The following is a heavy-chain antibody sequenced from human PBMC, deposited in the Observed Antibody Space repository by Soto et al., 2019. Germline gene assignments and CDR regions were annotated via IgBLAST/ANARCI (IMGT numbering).Heavy chain of an antibody. CDR2: INPSGGST. V-gene: IGHV1-46*03. D-gene: IGHD3-10*01. CDR3: ARAGLISGRGYYYMDV. Sequence: GASVKVSCKASGYTFTSYYMHWVRQAPGQGLEWMGIINPSGGSTSYAQKFQGRVTMTRDTSTSTAYMELSSLRSEDTAVYYCARAGLISGRGYYYMDVWGKGTTVTVSS. J-gene: IGHJ6*03. CDR1: GYTFTSYY.